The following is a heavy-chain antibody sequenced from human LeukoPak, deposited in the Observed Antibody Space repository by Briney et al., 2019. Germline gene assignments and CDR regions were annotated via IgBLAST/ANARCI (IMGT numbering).Heavy chain of an antibody. V-gene: IGHV5-51*01. D-gene: IGHD6-19*01. CDR1: GYSFTSYW. Sequence: GESLKISCQGSGYSFTSYWIGWVRQMPGKGLEWMGIIYPGDSDTSYSPSFQGQFTIPDDKSISTAYLQWSSLKASDTAMYNCARLLRSVAGSDYWGKGTLFTVSS. J-gene: IGHJ4*02. CDR2: IYPGDSDT. CDR3: ARLLRSVAGSDY.